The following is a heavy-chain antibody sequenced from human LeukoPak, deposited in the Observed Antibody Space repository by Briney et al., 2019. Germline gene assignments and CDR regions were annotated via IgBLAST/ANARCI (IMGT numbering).Heavy chain of an antibody. D-gene: IGHD1-1*01. Sequence: SSETLSLTCAVSGYIISRGYHWDWLRQPPGKGLEWIGSIHHSGSTYYNPSLKSRVTISVDTSKNQFSLKLSSVTAADTAVYYCARINWNPDYWGQGTLVTVSS. J-gene: IGHJ4*02. V-gene: IGHV4-38-2*01. CDR1: GYIISRGYH. CDR3: ARINWNPDY. CDR2: IHHSGST.